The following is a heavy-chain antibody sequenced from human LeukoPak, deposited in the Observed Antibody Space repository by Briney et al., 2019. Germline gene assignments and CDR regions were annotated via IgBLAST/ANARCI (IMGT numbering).Heavy chain of an antibody. D-gene: IGHD4-23*01. CDR1: GYSISSGYY. Sequence: PSETLSLTCTVSGYSISSGYYWGWIRQPAGKGLEWIGRIYTSGSTNYNPSLKSRVTMSVDTSKNQFSLKLSSVTAADTAVYYCARESDYGGNRDAFDIWGQGTMVTVSS. J-gene: IGHJ3*02. CDR2: IYTSGST. V-gene: IGHV4-4*07. CDR3: ARESDYGGNRDAFDI.